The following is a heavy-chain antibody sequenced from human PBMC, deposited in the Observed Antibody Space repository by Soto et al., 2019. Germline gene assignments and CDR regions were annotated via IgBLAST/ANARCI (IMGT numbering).Heavy chain of an antibody. Sequence: EVQLLESGGGLVQPGGSLRLSCAASGFTFSSYAMSWVRQAPGKGLEWVSTISGSGDSTYYADSVRGRFTISRDNSKNTLYPQMNSLRAEDTAVYYCAKETLGYCSSGSCRIDYWGQGTLVTVSS. CDR3: AKETLGYCSSGSCRIDY. J-gene: IGHJ4*02. V-gene: IGHV3-23*01. D-gene: IGHD2-15*01. CDR2: ISGSGDST. CDR1: GFTFSSYA.